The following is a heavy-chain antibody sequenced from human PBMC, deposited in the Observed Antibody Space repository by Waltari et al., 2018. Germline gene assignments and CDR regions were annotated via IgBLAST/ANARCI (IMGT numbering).Heavy chain of an antibody. CDR1: GFTFNNYA. Sequence: EVQLLDSGGRLVQPGGSLRLSCAASGFTFNNYAMSWVRQAPGKGLEWVSTVTGGCDMKFYADSAKGRFTISRDNSRGMVYLEMNSLGDEDTALYYCAKGHEASGLLTAYFDFWGQGTPVTVSS. J-gene: IGHJ4*02. V-gene: IGHV3-23*01. CDR2: VTGGCDMK. CDR3: AKGHEASGLLTAYFDF. D-gene: IGHD3-3*01.